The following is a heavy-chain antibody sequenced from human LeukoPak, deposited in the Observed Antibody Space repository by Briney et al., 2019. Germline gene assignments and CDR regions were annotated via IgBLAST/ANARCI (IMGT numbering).Heavy chain of an antibody. V-gene: IGHV3-53*01. J-gene: IGHJ4*02. CDR1: GFTVSSNY. CDR3: AKGGLYYDFWSGYFDY. CDR2: IYSGGST. D-gene: IGHD3-3*01. Sequence: PGGSLRLSCAASGFTVSSNYMSWVRQAPGKGLEWVSVIYSGGSTYYADSVKGRFTISRDNSKNTLYLQMNSLRAEDTAVYYCAKGGLYYDFWSGYFDYWGQGTLVTVSS.